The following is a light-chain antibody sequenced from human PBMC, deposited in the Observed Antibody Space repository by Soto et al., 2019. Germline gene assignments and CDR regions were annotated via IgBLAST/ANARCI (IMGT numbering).Light chain of an antibody. CDR1: QSVSSSY. V-gene: IGKV3-20*01. J-gene: IGKJ1*01. CDR3: QQYGSSPWT. Sequence: EIVLTQSPGTLSLSPGERATLSCRASQSVSSSYLAWYQQKPGQAPRLLIYGASSRATGIPDRFSGSGSGKAFTLTIRRLEPEDFAVYYCQQYGSSPWTFGQGTKVEIK. CDR2: GAS.